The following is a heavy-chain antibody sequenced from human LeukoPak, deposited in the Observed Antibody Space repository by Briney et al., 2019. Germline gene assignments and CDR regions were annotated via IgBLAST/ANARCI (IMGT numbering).Heavy chain of an antibody. J-gene: IGHJ4*02. Sequence: GGSLRLSCAASGFSFSSYSMNWVRQAPGKGLEWVSAIDAAGDSTWYADSVKGRFTVSRDNSKNTLFVQMNSLRAEDTAIYYCAKEKGPRLPYDFWGQGTLVTVSS. CDR2: IDAAGDST. V-gene: IGHV3-23*01. CDR1: GFSFSSYS. CDR3: AKEKGPRLPYDF. D-gene: IGHD4-11*01.